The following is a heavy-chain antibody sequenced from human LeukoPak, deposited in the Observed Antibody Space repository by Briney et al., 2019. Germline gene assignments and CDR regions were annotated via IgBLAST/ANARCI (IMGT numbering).Heavy chain of an antibody. J-gene: IGHJ6*03. CDR2: INWNGGST. CDR3: ARAGYSYGPQGGYYYYYYMDV. Sequence: PGGSLRLSCAASGFTFDDYGMSRVRQAPGKGLEWVSGINWNGGSTGYADSVKGRFTISRDNAKNSLYLQMNSLRAEDTALYYCARAGYSYGPQGGYYYYYYMDVWGKGTTVTVSS. CDR1: GFTFDDYG. D-gene: IGHD5-18*01. V-gene: IGHV3-20*04.